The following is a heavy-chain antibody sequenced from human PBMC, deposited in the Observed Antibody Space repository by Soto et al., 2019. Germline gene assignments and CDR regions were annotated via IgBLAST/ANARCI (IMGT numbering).Heavy chain of an antibody. Sequence: SETLSLTCTVSGGSISSSSYYWGWIRQPPGKGLEWIGSIYYSGSTYYNPSLKSRVTISVDTSKNQFSLKLSSVTAADTAVYYCARSFIMTTVALDYWGQGTLVTVSS. CDR1: GGSISSSSYY. J-gene: IGHJ4*02. V-gene: IGHV4-39*01. D-gene: IGHD4-17*01. CDR2: IYYSGST. CDR3: ARSFIMTTVALDY.